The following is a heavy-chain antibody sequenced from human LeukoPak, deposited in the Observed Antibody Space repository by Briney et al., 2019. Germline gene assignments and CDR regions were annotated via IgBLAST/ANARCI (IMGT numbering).Heavy chain of an antibody. CDR3: ASRSTPGDYYYYMDV. V-gene: IGHV1-69*13. D-gene: IGHD3-10*01. Sequence: GASVKVSCKASGGTFSSYAISWVRQAPGQGLEWMGGIIPIFGTANFAQKFQGRVTITADESTSTAYMELSSLRSEDTAVYYCASRSTPGDYYYYMDVWGKGTTVTVSS. CDR1: GGTFSSYA. CDR2: IIPIFGTA. J-gene: IGHJ6*03.